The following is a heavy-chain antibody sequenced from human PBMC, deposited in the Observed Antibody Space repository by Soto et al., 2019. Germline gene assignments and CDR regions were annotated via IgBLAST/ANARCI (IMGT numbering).Heavy chain of an antibody. CDR3: ARDIGGGSYYYYYYGMDV. D-gene: IGHD1-26*01. Sequence: GGSLRLSCAASGFTFSSYWMSWVRQAPGKGLEWVANIKQDGSEKYYVDSVKGRFTISRDNAKNSLYLQMNSLRAEDTAVYYCARDIGGGSYYYYYYGMDVWGQGTTVTVSS. V-gene: IGHV3-7*01. CDR2: IKQDGSEK. CDR1: GFTFSSYW. J-gene: IGHJ6*02.